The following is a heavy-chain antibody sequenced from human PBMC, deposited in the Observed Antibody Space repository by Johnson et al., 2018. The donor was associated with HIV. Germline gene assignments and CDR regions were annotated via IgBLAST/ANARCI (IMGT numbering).Heavy chain of an antibody. J-gene: IGHJ3*02. V-gene: IGHV3-30-3*01. CDR2: ISYDGSNK. Sequence: QVQLVESGGGVVQPGRSLRLSCAASGFTFSSYAMHWVRQAPGKGLAWVAVISYDGSNKYYADSVKGRFTISRDNSKNTLYLQMNSLRAEDTAVYYCAKDFGYPRPRDAFDIWGQGTMVTVSS. CDR3: AKDFGYPRPRDAFDI. D-gene: IGHD5-12*01. CDR1: GFTFSSYA.